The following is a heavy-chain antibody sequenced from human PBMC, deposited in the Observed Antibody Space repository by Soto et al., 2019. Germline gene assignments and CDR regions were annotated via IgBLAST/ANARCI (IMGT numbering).Heavy chain of an antibody. CDR3: AREGAKGRSPRFDP. V-gene: IGHV1-8*01. CDR2: MNANLNAT. D-gene: IGHD1-26*01. J-gene: IGHJ5*02. CDR1: GYTFTSHG. Sequence: ASVKVSCKAPGYTFTSHGITWVRQAPGQRPQWVGWMNANLNATGSPQAFMGRVTLTWDPSLSTACLVRTATTPTDTADYYCAREGAKGRSPRFDPWGQGTRVTVSS.